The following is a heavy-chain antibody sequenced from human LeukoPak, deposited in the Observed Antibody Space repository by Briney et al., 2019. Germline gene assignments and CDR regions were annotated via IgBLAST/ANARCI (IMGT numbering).Heavy chain of an antibody. CDR1: GFTFVTYS. J-gene: IGHJ6*03. CDR3: ARDSGSAYHFYYYMDV. D-gene: IGHD5-12*01. V-gene: IGHV3-21*01. CDR2: ISSGSTYI. Sequence: GRCLRLSCAASGFTFVTYSMNWVRETPGKGLEWVSSISSGSTYIYYTDSVKGRFTISRDDAKNSLYLQMNSLRAEDTAVYYCARDSGSAYHFYYYMDVWGKGTTVTVSS.